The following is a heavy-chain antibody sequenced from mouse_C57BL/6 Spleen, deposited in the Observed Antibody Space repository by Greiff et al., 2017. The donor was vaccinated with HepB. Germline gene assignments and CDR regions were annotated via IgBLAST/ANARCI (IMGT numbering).Heavy chain of an antibody. J-gene: IGHJ4*01. CDR3: ARYMGAGSSYLDAMDY. CDR2: IRNKANGYTT. CDR1: GFTFTAYY. D-gene: IGHD1-1*01. V-gene: IGHV7-3*01. Sequence: EVMLVESGGGLVQPGGSLSLSCAASGFTFTAYYMSWVRPPPGKALEWLGFIRNKANGYTTEYSAYVKGWFTISRDNSQSILYLQMNALRAEDSATDYCARYMGAGSSYLDAMDYWGQGTSVTVSS.